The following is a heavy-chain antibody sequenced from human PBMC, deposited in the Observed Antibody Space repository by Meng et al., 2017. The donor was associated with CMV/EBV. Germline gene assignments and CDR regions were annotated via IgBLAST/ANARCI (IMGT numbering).Heavy chain of an antibody. CDR3: ARGYCTNGVCYREPYYGMDV. V-gene: IGHV3-30-3*01. CDR1: GFTFGSYA. CDR2: ISYDGSNK. D-gene: IGHD2-8*01. Sequence: GESLKISCAASGFTFGSYAMHWVRQAPGKGLEWVAVISYDGSNKYYADSVKGRFTISRDNSKNTLYLQMNSLRAEDTAVYYCARGYCTNGVCYREPYYGMDVWGQGTTVTVSS. J-gene: IGHJ6*02.